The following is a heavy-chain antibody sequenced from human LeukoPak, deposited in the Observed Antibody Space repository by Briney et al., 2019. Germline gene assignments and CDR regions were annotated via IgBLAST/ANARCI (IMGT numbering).Heavy chain of an antibody. D-gene: IGHD3-22*01. CDR2: IYTSGST. J-gene: IGHJ4*02. CDR3: ARGSSYDSSGYQY. V-gene: IGHV4-61*02. CDR1: GGSISSGSYY. Sequence: PSETMSLTSTVYGGSISSGSYYWNWIRQPAGKGLEWIARIYTSGSTNYNPSLKSRVTISVDTSKNQFSLKLSSVTAADTAVYYCARGSSYDSSGYQYWGQGTLVTVSS.